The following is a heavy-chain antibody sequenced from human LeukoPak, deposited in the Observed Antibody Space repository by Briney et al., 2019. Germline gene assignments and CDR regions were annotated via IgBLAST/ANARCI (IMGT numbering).Heavy chain of an antibody. Sequence: GGSLRLSCAASGFTFSNYVMNWVRQAPGKGLEWVSTISASGGTTFYADSVKGRFTISRDNSKNTLYLQMNSLRAEDTAVYYCAKAIGHSSSSSPDYWGQGTLVTVSS. D-gene: IGHD6-6*01. CDR2: ISASGGTT. J-gene: IGHJ4*02. CDR3: AKAIGHSSSSSPDY. V-gene: IGHV3-23*01. CDR1: GFTFSNYV.